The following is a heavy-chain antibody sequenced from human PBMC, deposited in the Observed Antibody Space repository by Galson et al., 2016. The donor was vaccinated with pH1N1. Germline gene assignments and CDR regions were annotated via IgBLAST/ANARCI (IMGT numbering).Heavy chain of an antibody. CDR1: GFPFSSHG. J-gene: IGHJ4*02. CDR3: ARDRVRSGSIQHPWTLDY. D-gene: IGHD5-12*01. CDR2: IRYEGSTK. Sequence: SLRLSCAASGFPFSSHGMHWVRQAPGKGLEWLAFIRYEGSTKYYAGSVQGRFTISRDNLANMVYLQMDSLRREDTAVYYCARDRVRSGSIQHPWTLDYWGQGILVTAS. V-gene: IGHV3-30*02.